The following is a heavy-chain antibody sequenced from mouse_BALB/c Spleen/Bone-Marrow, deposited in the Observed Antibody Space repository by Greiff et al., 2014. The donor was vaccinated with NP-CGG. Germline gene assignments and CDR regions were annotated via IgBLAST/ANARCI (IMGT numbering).Heavy chain of an antibody. Sequence: QVQLQQPAAGLARPGASVKMSCKTSGYTFTYYTMHWVKQRPGQGLEWIGYISPSSGYTDHNQKFKDKTTLTTDKSSSTAYLQLSSLTSEDSAVYYCVRENYDYDGDAMDYWGQGTSVTVSS. CDR1: GYTFTYYT. CDR3: VRENYDYDGDAMDY. J-gene: IGHJ4*01. CDR2: ISPSSGYT. D-gene: IGHD2-4*01. V-gene: IGHV1-4*02.